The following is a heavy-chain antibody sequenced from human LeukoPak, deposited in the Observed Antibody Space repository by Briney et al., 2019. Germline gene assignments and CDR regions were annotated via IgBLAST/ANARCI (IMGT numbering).Heavy chain of an antibody. CDR3: ARSSKLFSGWYNGY. CDR2: INPNSGGT. J-gene: IGHJ4*02. D-gene: IGHD6-19*01. CDR1: GYTFTGYY. Sequence: ASVKVSCKASGYTFTGYYMHWVRQAPGQGLEWMGWINPNSGGTNYAQNLQGRVTMTTDTSTSTAYMELRSLRSDDTAVYYCARSSKLFSGWYNGYWGQGTLVTVSS. V-gene: IGHV1-2*02.